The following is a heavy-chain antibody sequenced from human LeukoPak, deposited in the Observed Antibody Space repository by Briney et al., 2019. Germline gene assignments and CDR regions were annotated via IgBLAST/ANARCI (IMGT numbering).Heavy chain of an antibody. J-gene: IGHJ3*02. D-gene: IGHD5-18*01. CDR1: GGSISSGGYY. CDR2: IYHSGST. CDR3: ARDPTRIQLWLGVDI. V-gene: IGHV4-30-2*01. Sequence: SETLSLTCTVSGGSISSGGYYWSWIRQPPGKGLEWIGYIYHSGSTYYNPSLKSRVTISVDRSKDQFSLKLSSVTAADTAVYYCARDPTRIQLWLGVDIWGQGTMVTVSS.